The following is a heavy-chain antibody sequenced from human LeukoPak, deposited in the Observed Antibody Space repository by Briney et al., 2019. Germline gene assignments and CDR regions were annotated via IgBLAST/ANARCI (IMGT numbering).Heavy chain of an antibody. D-gene: IGHD3-22*01. J-gene: IGHJ4*02. CDR3: AGDRKDDSSGYYLFDN. V-gene: IGHV3-7*01. CDR2: IQQDGGEK. Sequence: GGSLRLSCAASGFTFSNYWMSWVRQAPGKGLEWVANIQQDGGEKYYVDSVKGRFTISRDNAKNSLYLQMNSLRAEDTAVFYCAGDRKDDSSGYYLFDNWGQGTLVTVSS. CDR1: GFTFSNYW.